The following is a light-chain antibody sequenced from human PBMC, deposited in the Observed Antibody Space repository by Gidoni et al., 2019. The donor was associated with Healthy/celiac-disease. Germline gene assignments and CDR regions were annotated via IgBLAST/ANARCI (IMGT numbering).Light chain of an antibody. J-gene: IGKJ2*01. CDR1: QTLLDIDDGNTY. CDR3: MQRIELPYT. CDR2: TLS. Sequence: DLVKPPTPLSLPVTPGEPASTSRRSSQTLLDIDDGNTYLDWYQQKRGQSQQLLLYTLSYRAAGVPDRCSGSGAGTDFTLKSSRVEAEDGGVYYCMQRIELPYTFGQGTKLEIK. V-gene: IGKV2-40*01.